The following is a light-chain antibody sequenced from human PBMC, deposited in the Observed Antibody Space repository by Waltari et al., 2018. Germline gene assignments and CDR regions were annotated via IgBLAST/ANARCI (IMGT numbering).Light chain of an antibody. Sequence: QSALTQPASVSGSPGQTITASCTGTSSDVGSYKLVSWYQQHPGKAPKLIIYEGSKRPSGVSNRFSGSKSGNTASPTISGLQAEDEADYYCCSYAGSSTLLFGGGTKVTVL. J-gene: IGLJ2*01. CDR1: SSDVGSYKL. CDR3: CSYAGSSTLL. CDR2: EGS. V-gene: IGLV2-23*01.